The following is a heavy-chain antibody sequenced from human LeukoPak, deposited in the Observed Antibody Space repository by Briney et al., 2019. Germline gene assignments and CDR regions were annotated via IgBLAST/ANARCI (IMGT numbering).Heavy chain of an antibody. J-gene: IGHJ4*02. CDR2: IIPIFGIA. CDR3: ASGTTVVTALDY. CDR1: GGTFSSYA. D-gene: IGHD4-23*01. Sequence: SVKVSCKASGGTFSSYAISWVRQAPGQGLEWMGRIIPIFGIANYAQKFQGRVTITADKSTSTAYMELSSLRSEDTAVHYCASGTTVVTALDYWGQGTLVTVSS. V-gene: IGHV1-69*04.